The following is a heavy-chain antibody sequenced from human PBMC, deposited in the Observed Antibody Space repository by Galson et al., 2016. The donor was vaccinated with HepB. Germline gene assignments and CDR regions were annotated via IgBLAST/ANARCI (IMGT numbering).Heavy chain of an antibody. Sequence: SLRLSCAASGFTFSTYGMHWVRQAPGKGLEWVALISYDGKSESYADSVKGRVTISRDNSKNTLYLQMHSLRGEDTAVYYCAREDSTMAAASFDYWGQGTLVTVSS. CDR1: GFTFSTYG. J-gene: IGHJ4*02. CDR3: AREDSTMAAASFDY. D-gene: IGHD6-13*01. CDR2: ISYDGKSE. V-gene: IGHV3-30*03.